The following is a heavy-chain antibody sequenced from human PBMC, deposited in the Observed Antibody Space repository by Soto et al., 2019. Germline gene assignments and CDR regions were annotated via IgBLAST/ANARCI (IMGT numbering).Heavy chain of an antibody. Sequence: QVQLVESGGGVVQPGKSLRLSCAASGFKFRNYAIHWVRQAPGKGLEWLAVIWFDGSKKYYADSVKGRFTISRDNSKKTLYLDMNGLTSEDSDVFYCARAHTMMILDRFDPWGHGTLVTVSS. CDR1: GFKFRNYA. CDR2: IWFDGSKK. V-gene: IGHV3-33*01. D-gene: IGHD3-22*01. CDR3: ARAHTMMILDRFDP. J-gene: IGHJ5*02.